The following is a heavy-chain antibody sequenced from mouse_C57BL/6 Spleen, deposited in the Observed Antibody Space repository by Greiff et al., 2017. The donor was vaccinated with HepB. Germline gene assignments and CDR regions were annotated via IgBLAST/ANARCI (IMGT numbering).Heavy chain of an antibody. CDR2: IDPETGGT. D-gene: IGHD1-1*01. J-gene: IGHJ1*03. CDR3: TRRDYYGSSPLYFDV. Sequence: QVQLQQSGAELVRPGASVTLSCKASGYTFTDYEMHWVKQTPVHGLEWIGAIDPETGGTAYNQKFKGKAILTADKSSSTAYMELRSLTSEDSAVYYVTRRDYYGSSPLYFDVWGTGTTVTVSS. V-gene: IGHV1-15*01. CDR1: GYTFTDYE.